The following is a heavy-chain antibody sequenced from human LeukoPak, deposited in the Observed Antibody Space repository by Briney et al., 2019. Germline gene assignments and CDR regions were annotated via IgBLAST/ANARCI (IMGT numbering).Heavy chain of an antibody. CDR1: GFTVSSNY. Sequence: PGGSLRLSCAASGFTVSSNYMSWVRQAPGKGLEWVSLIYSGGSTYYADSVKGRFTISRDNSKNTLYLQMTSLRAEDTAVYYCARSPHYFYGMDVWGQGTTVTVSS. CDR2: IYSGGST. V-gene: IGHV3-66*01. J-gene: IGHJ6*02. CDR3: ARSPHYFYGMDV.